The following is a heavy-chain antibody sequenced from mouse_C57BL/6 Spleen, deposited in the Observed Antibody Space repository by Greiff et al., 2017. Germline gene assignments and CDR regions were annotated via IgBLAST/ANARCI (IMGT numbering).Heavy chain of an antibody. Sequence: LVESGAELVRPGASVKLSCTASGFNIKDDYMHWVKQRPEQGLEWIGWIDPENGDTEYASKFQGKATITADPSSNTAYLQLSSLTSEDTAVYYCTSDYVFDYWGQGTTLTVSS. CDR1: GFNIKDDY. J-gene: IGHJ2*01. CDR3: TSDYVFDY. D-gene: IGHD1-1*01. CDR2: IDPENGDT. V-gene: IGHV14-4*01.